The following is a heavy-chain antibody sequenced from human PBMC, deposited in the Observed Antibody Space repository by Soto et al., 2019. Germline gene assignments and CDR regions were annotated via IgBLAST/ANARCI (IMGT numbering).Heavy chain of an antibody. Sequence: QVQLVQSGAEVKKPGSSVKVSCKASGGTFSSYAISWVRQAPGQGLEWMGGIIPIFGTANYAQKFQGRVTISADESTSTACMELSSLRSEDTAVYYCARGQYQLLDYYYYYGMDVWGQGTTVTVSS. CDR2: IIPIFGTA. CDR1: GGTFSSYA. J-gene: IGHJ6*02. D-gene: IGHD2-2*01. V-gene: IGHV1-69*01. CDR3: ARGQYQLLDYYYYYGMDV.